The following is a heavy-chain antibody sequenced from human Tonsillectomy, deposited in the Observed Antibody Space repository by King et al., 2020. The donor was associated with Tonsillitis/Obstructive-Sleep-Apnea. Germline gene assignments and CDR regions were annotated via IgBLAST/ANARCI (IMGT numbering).Heavy chain of an antibody. CDR3: ASITTGDAFDI. CDR2: IYYSGNT. Sequence: QLQESGPGLVKPSETLSLTCTVSGGSISSSHYSWGWIRQPPGKGLEWIGTIYYSGNTYYNPSLESPLTTSVDTSKNQFSLKLSSVTAADTAVYFCASITTGDAFDIWGQGTMVVVSS. D-gene: IGHD3-9*01. J-gene: IGHJ3*02. CDR1: GGSISSSHYS. V-gene: IGHV4-39*01.